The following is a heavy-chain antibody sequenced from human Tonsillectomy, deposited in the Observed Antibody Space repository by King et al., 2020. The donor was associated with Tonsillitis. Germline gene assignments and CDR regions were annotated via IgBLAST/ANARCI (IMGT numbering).Heavy chain of an antibody. J-gene: IGHJ4*02. CDR2: IYTGGTTHY. D-gene: IGHD5-18*01. CDR3: ACNVGYTQGY. CDR1: GGSFCTTNW. Sequence: QLQESGPGLVKPSGTLSLTCAISGGSFCTTNWWSWVRQPPGKGLEWIGEIYTGGTTHYNYNPSLQSRVTISIDNSKTQFSLNLFSVTAADTAIYYCACNVGYTQGYWGQGALVTVS. V-gene: IGHV4-4*02.